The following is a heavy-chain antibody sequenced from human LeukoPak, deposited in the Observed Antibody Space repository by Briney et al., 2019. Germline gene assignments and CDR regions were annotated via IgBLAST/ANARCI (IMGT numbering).Heavy chain of an antibody. V-gene: IGHV3-49*03. CDR2: IRSKAYGGTT. Sequence: GGSLRLSCTASGFTFRDYAMSWFRQAPGKGLEWAGFIRSKAYGGTTEYAASVKGRFTISRDDSKSIAYLQMSSLKTEDTALYYCTRDLVGGSGSYYRTPHWGQGTLVTVSS. CDR3: TRDLVGGSGSYYRTPH. J-gene: IGHJ4*02. CDR1: GFTFRDYA. D-gene: IGHD3-10*01.